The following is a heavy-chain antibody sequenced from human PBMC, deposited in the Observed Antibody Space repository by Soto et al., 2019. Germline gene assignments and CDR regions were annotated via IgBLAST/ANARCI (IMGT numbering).Heavy chain of an antibody. CDR2: IYYSGST. CDR3: ARVSTLVDTEGYYYGMDV. CDR1: GGSISSGGYY. J-gene: IGHJ6*02. V-gene: IGHV4-31*03. D-gene: IGHD5-12*01. Sequence: KPSETLSLTCTVSGGSISSGGYYWSWIRQHPGKGLEWIGYIYYSGSTYYNPSLKSRVTISVDTSKNQFSLKLSSVTAADTAVYYCARVSTLVDTEGYYYGMDVWGQGTTVTVSS.